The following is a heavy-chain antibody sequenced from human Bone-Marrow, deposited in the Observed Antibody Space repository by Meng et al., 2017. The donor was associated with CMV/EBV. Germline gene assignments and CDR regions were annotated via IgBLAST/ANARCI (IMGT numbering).Heavy chain of an antibody. CDR2: IYYSGST. CDR1: GGSISSYY. V-gene: IGHV4-59*01. Sequence: SETLSLTCTVSGGSISSYYWSWIRQPPGKGLEWIGYIYYSGSTNYNPSLKSRVTISVDTSKNQFSLKLSSVTAADTAVYYYARDQGGSYEPWGEGTLVTVSS. J-gene: IGHJ5*02. CDR3: ARDQGGSYEP. D-gene: IGHD1-26*01.